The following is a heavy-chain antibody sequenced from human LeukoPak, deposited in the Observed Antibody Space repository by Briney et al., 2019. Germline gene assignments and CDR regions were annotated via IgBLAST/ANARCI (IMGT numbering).Heavy chain of an antibody. J-gene: IGHJ4*02. V-gene: IGHV1-69*13. Sequence: SVKVSCKASGGTFSTFPISWVRQAPGQGLEWIGGIIPIFGPNYAQKFQGRATISADLATATAYMEPSSLTSEDTSVYYCATGKDRSGYYYSLDYWGQGTLVAVSS. CDR3: ATGKDRSGYYYSLDY. CDR2: IIPIFGP. D-gene: IGHD3-22*01. CDR1: GGTFSTFP.